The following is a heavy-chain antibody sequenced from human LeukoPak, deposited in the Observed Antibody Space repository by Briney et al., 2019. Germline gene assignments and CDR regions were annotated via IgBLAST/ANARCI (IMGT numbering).Heavy chain of an antibody. CDR1: GYTFTSYY. J-gene: IGHJ4*02. CDR3: ARDLGVTMIVVEGDY. CDR2: INPSGGST. V-gene: IGHV1-46*01. D-gene: IGHD3-22*01. Sequence: ASVKVSCKASGYTFTSYYMHWVRQAPGQGLEWMGIINPSGGSTSYAQKFQGRVTMTRDTSTSTVYMELSSLRSEDTAVYYCARDLGVTMIVVEGDYWGQGTRVTVSS.